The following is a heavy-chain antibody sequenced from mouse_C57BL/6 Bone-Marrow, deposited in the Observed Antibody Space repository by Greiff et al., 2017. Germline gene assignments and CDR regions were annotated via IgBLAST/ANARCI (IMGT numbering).Heavy chain of an antibody. J-gene: IGHJ1*03. CDR3: ARLEFDGSSGDWYFDV. D-gene: IGHD1-1*01. V-gene: IGHV1-85*01. Sequence: QVQLQQSGPELVKPGASVKLSCKASGYTFTSYDIHWVKQRPGQGLEWIGWIFPRDGSTKYNEKFKGKATLTVDTSSSTAYMELHSLTSEDSAVYFGARLEFDGSSGDWYFDVWGTGNTVTVSA. CDR1: GYTFTSYD. CDR2: IFPRDGST.